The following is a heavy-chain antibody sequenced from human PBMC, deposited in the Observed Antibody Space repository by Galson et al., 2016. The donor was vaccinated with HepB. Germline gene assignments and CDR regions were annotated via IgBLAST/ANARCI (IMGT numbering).Heavy chain of an antibody. CDR3: AKVIPSTIIIINALDS. V-gene: IGHV3-23*01. CDR1: GFTFSSYA. J-gene: IGHJ4*02. Sequence: SLRLSCAASGFTFSSYAMSWVRQPPGQGLEWVSSLSHNSAGAYYAGSVKGRFTISRDNSKNTLYLQMNSLRAEDTAIYYCAKVIPSTIIIINALDSWGQGTLVTVSS. CDR2: LSHNSAGA. D-gene: IGHD3-10*01.